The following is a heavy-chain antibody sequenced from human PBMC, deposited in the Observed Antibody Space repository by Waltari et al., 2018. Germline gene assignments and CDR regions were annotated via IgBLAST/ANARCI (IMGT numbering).Heavy chain of an antibody. CDR2: INHSGST. CDR1: GGSFSGSY. CDR3: ARKDKRRIAAAGRNAFDI. V-gene: IGHV4-34*01. D-gene: IGHD6-13*01. J-gene: IGHJ3*02. Sequence: QVQLQQWGAGLLKPSETLSLTCAVYGGSFSGSYWRWIRKPPGKGLEWIGEINHSGSTNDNPSLKSRVTISVDTSKNQFSLKLSSVTAADTAVYYCARKDKRRIAAAGRNAFDIWGQGTMVTVSS.